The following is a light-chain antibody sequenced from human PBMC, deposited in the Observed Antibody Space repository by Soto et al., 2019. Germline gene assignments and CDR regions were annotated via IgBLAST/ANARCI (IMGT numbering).Light chain of an antibody. J-gene: IGLJ1*01. CDR2: DVT. Sequence: QAVVTQPPSASGSPGQSVTISCTGTSSDVGYYDYVSWYQQHPGKAPKLVIYDVTERPSGVPDRFSGSKSGNTASLTVSGLQSDDEADYYCSSYAGSDNFVFGAGTKLTVL. CDR1: SSDVGYYDY. CDR3: SSYAGSDNFV. V-gene: IGLV2-8*01.